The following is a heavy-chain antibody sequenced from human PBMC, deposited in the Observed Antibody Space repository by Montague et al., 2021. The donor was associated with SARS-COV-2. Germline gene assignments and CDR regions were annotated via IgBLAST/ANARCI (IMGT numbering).Heavy chain of an antibody. J-gene: IGHJ4*02. Sequence: SETLSLTCTVSGYSINSNYYWGWIRQPPGKGLEWIGCSYHSGTTHYHPSPKSRVTISLAASNNHFSLKVTSVTAADTAVYYCARAPYYGPGKPYQFDYWGRGTLVTVSS. D-gene: IGHD3-10*01. V-gene: IGHV4-38-2*02. CDR3: ARAPYYGPGKPYQFDY. CDR2: SYHSGTT. CDR1: GYSINSNYY.